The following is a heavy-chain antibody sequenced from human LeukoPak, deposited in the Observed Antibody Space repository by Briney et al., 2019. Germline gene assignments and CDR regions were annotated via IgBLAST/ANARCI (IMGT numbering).Heavy chain of an antibody. D-gene: IGHD1-1*01. J-gene: IGHJ6*02. Sequence: PSETLSLTCTVSGGSINSSSYYWGWVRQPPGKGLEWIGSMYYRGSTHYNPSLKSRVTISVDTSKNQFSLKLSSVTAADTAVYYCARDAGHQLSRRNYYAMDVWGQGTTVTVSS. CDR3: ARDAGHQLSRRNYYAMDV. CDR1: GGSINSSSYY. CDR2: MYYRGST. V-gene: IGHV4-39*07.